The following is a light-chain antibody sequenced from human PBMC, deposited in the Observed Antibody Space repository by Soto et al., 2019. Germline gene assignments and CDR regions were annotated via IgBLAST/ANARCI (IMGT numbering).Light chain of an antibody. J-gene: IGKJ1*01. Sequence: IALTQSACTLSASPGERVALSCRGSQSMXSCSLAWHPQNPGQAPRLLXDAASSRASGSPDRLSGSGSATDFTLPISRRDPEDFYSYSWHQYDTAPPTLGQGTKVDIK. CDR2: AAS. CDR3: HQYDTAPPT. CDR1: QSMXSCS. V-gene: IGKV3-20*01.